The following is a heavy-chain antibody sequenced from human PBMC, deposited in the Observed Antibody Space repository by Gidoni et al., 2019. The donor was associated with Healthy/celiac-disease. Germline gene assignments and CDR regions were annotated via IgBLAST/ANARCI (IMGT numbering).Heavy chain of an antibody. CDR1: GYTFTSYA. CDR2: INAGNGNT. D-gene: IGHD3-22*01. CDR3: GRNMIVPAADAFDI. V-gene: IGHV1-3*01. J-gene: IGHJ3*02. Sequence: QFQLVQSGAEVKKPGASVTVSCKASGYTFTSYAMHWVRQGPGQMLEWMGWINAGNGNTKYSQKFQGRVNITRDTSASTAYMGLSSLRSEETAVYYCGRNMIVPAADAFDIWGQGTMVTVSS.